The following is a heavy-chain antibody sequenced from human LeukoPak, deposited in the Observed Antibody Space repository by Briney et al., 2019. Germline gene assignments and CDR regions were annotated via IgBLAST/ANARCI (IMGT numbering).Heavy chain of an antibody. V-gene: IGHV4-59*01. CDR3: ARDEQGDWFDP. J-gene: IGHJ5*02. D-gene: IGHD1/OR15-1a*01. CDR2: IYYSGST. Sequence: KPSETLSLTCTVPGGSISSYYWSWIRQPPGKGLEWIGYIYYSGSTNYNPSLKSRVTISVDTSKNQFSLKLSSVTAADTAVYYCARDEQGDWFDPWGQGTLVTVSS. CDR1: GGSISSYY.